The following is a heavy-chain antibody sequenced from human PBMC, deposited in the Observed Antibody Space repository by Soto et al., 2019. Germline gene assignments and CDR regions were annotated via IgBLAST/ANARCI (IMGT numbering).Heavy chain of an antibody. CDR2: ISGSGGST. CDR1: GFTFSSYA. V-gene: IGHV3-23*01. CDR3: AKGGGRITIFGVVDPPPDWFDP. Sequence: GGSLRLSCAASGFTFSSYAMSWVRQAPGKRLEWVSAISGSGGSTYYADSVKGRFTISRDNSKNTLYLQMNSLRAEDTAVYYCAKGGGRITIFGVVDPPPDWFDPWGQGTLVTVSS. J-gene: IGHJ5*02. D-gene: IGHD3-3*01.